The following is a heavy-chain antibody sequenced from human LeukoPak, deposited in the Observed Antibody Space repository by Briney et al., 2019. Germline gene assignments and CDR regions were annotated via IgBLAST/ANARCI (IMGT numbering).Heavy chain of an antibody. D-gene: IGHD5-18*01. J-gene: IGHJ6*03. CDR3: ARSRRGYSYGRYYYYMDV. Sequence: GASVKVSCKASGYTFTSYDINWVRQATGQGLEWMGWMNPNSGNTGYAQKFQGRVTMTRNTSISTAYMELSSLRSEDTAAYYCARSRRGYSYGRYYYYMDVWGKGTTVTVSS. CDR2: MNPNSGNT. CDR1: GYTFTSYD. V-gene: IGHV1-8*01.